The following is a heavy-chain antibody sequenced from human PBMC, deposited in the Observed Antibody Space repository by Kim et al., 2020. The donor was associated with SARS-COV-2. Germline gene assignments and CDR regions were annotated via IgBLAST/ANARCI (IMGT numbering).Heavy chain of an antibody. V-gene: IGHV3-21*04. CDR2: ISSSSSYI. Sequence: GGTLRLSCAASGFTFSSYSMNWVRQAPGKGLEWISSISSSSSYIYYADSVKGRFTISRDNAKASLYLQMNSLRAEDTAVYYCARVRTSGWSYFDYWGQGTLVTVSS. D-gene: IGHD6-19*01. J-gene: IGHJ4*02. CDR1: GFTFSSYS. CDR3: ARVRTSGWSYFDY.